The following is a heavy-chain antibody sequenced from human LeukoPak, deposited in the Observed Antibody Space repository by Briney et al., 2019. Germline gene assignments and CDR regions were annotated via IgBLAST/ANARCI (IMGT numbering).Heavy chain of an antibody. CDR2: IYHSGST. D-gene: IGHD5-12*01. CDR3: ARDFSGYDSYYYYYMDV. Sequence: PSETLSLTCTVSGYSISSGYYWGWIRPPPGKGLEWIGSIYHSGSTYYNPSLKSRVTISVDTSKNQFSLKLSSVTAADTAVYYCARDFSGYDSYYYYYMDVWGKGTTVTVSS. J-gene: IGHJ6*03. CDR1: GYSISSGYY. V-gene: IGHV4-38-2*02.